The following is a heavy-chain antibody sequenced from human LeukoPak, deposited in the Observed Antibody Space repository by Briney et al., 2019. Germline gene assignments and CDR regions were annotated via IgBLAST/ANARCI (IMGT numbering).Heavy chain of an antibody. V-gene: IGHV4-34*01. J-gene: IGHJ4*02. CDR1: GGSFSDYH. D-gene: IGHD1-7*01. Sequence: SETLSLTCAVFGGSFSDYHWTWIRQPPGKGLEWIGEINHSGSTSYNPSLESRVTISVDTSKKQFSLKLSSVTAADTAVYYCARWVTRYGTTSHFDYWGQGTLVAVSS. CDR3: ARWVTRYGTTSHFDY. CDR2: INHSGST.